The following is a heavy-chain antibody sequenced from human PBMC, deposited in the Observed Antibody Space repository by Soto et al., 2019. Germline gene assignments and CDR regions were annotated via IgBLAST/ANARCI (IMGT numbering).Heavy chain of an antibody. D-gene: IGHD2-2*01. CDR1: GYTFTSYD. CDR2: MNPNSGNT. Sequence: ASGKVSCKASGYTFTSYDINWVRQATGQGLEWMGWMNPNSGNTGYAQKFQGRVTMTRNTSISTAYMELSSLRSEDTAVYYCARARSYCSRTSCYYYYYYYYMEVWGKGTTVPVSS. CDR3: ARARSYCSRTSCYYYYYYYYMEV. J-gene: IGHJ6*03. V-gene: IGHV1-8*01.